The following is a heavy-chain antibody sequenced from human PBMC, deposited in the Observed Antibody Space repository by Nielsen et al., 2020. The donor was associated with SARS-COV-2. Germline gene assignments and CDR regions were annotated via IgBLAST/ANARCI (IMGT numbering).Heavy chain of an antibody. CDR1: GGSISSSSYY. CDR3: ARQTHSAVAGTVWFDP. D-gene: IGHD6-19*01. J-gene: IGHJ5*02. Sequence: GSLRLSCTVSGGSISSSSYYWGWIRQPPGKGLEWIGSIYYSGSTYYNPSLKSRVTISVDTSKNQFSLKLSPVTAADTAVYYCARQTHSAVAGTVWFDPWGQGTLVTVSS. CDR2: IYYSGST. V-gene: IGHV4-39*01.